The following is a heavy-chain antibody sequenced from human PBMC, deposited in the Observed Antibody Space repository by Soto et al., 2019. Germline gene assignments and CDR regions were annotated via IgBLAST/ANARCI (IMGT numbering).Heavy chain of an antibody. CDR3: ARAKKYYYDSSGYYNWFDP. V-gene: IGHV4-34*01. CDR2: INHSGST. Sequence: SETLSLTCAVYCGSFSGYYWSWIRQPPGKGLEWIGEINHSGSTNYNPSLKSRVTISVDTSKNQFSLKLSSVTAADTAVYYCARAKKYYYDSSGYYNWFDPWGQGTLVTVSS. J-gene: IGHJ5*02. CDR1: CGSFSGYY. D-gene: IGHD3-22*01.